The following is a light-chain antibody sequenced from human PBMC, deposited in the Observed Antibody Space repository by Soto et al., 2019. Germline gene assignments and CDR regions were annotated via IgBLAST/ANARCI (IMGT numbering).Light chain of an antibody. V-gene: IGKV3-20*01. CDR1: QSLSKTY. CDR3: QQYVCPPWT. Sequence: EIVLTQSPGTLSLSPGERATLSCRASQSLSKTYLAWYQKKPGQAPRLLIDGASSRATGTPDRFSGSGSGTDFTLTISRLVPEDFAVYYCQQYVCPPWTFGLGTKVDNK. CDR2: GAS. J-gene: IGKJ1*01.